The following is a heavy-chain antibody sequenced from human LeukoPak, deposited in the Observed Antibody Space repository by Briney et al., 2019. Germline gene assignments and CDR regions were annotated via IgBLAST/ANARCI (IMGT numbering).Heavy chain of an antibody. CDR3: ARSDSSITLPDY. D-gene: IGHD5-18*01. CDR2: INPNSGGT. CDR1: GYTFTGYH. V-gene: IGHV1-2*02. Sequence: ASVKVSCKASGYTFTGYHMHWVRQAPGQGLEWMGWINPNSGGTNYAQKFQGRVTMTRDTSISTAYMELSRLRSDDTAVYYCARSDSSITLPDYWGQGTLVTVSS. J-gene: IGHJ4*02.